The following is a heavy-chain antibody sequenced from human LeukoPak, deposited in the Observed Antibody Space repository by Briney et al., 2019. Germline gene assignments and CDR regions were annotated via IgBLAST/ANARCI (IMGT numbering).Heavy chain of an antibody. CDR2: IKQDGSEK. CDR3: ARGGNFDNYFDY. Sequence: GGSLRLSCTASGLTLSNYWMIWVRQAPGKGLQWVAKIKQDGSEKYYVDSVKGRFTISRDNAKNSLYLQMNSLRAEDTAVFYCARGGNFDNYFDYWGQGTLVTVSS. V-gene: IGHV3-7*01. J-gene: IGHJ4*02. CDR1: GLTLSNYW. D-gene: IGHD3-9*01.